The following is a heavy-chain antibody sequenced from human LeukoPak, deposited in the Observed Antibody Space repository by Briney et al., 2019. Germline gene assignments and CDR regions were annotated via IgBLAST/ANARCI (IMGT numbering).Heavy chain of an antibody. Sequence: ASVKVCGKVSGYTLTELSMHWVGQAAGQGLEWMGWINPISGGTNYAQTLQGRVTETRDTSISTGYMELSKLTAYDPDVHYCARHHGYCSGGGCYRRRSLVYCGQGTLVTVSS. CDR3: ARHHGYCSGGGCYRRRSLVY. CDR2: INPISGGT. V-gene: IGHV1-2*02. J-gene: IGHJ4*02. D-gene: IGHD2-15*01. CDR1: GYTLTELS.